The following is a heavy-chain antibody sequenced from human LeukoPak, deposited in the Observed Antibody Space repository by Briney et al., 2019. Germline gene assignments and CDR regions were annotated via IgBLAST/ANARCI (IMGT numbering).Heavy chain of an antibody. Sequence: GASVKVSCKASGYTFTGYYIHWVRQAPGQGLEWMGWINPNSGGTNYAQKFQGRVTMTRDTSISTAYMELSRLISDDTAVYHCARAHCSSTNCYQFDYWGQGTLVTVSS. CDR3: ARAHCSSTNCYQFDY. CDR2: INPNSGGT. CDR1: GYTFTGYY. J-gene: IGHJ4*02. V-gene: IGHV1-2*02. D-gene: IGHD2-2*01.